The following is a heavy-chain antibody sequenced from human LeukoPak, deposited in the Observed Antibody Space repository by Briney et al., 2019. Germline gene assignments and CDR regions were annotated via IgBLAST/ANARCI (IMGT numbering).Heavy chain of an antibody. J-gene: IGHJ6*02. D-gene: IGHD1-7*01. CDR2: IYPGDSDT. V-gene: IGHV5-51*01. CDR3: ARHRVAFGGTTSYYGMDV. Sequence: GESLKISCKGSGYSFTSYWIGWVRQMPGKGLEWMGIIYPGDSDTRYSPSFQGQVTISADKSISTAYLQWSSLKASDTAMYYCARHRVAFGGTTSYYGMDVWGQGTTVTVSS. CDR1: GYSFTSYW.